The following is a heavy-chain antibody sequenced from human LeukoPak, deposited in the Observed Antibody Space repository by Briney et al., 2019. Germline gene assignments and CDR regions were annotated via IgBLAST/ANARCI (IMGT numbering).Heavy chain of an antibody. CDR3: ARTTTNRGWYVHY. V-gene: IGHV5-51*01. D-gene: IGHD6-19*01. Sequence: GESLKISCKGSGYSSTTYWNGWVRQMPGKGLEWMGIIYPGDSDTRYSPSFQGQVTISADKSISTAYLQWSSLKASDTALYYCARTTTNRGWYVHYWGQGTLVTVSS. CDR2: IYPGDSDT. CDR1: GYSSTTYW. J-gene: IGHJ4*02.